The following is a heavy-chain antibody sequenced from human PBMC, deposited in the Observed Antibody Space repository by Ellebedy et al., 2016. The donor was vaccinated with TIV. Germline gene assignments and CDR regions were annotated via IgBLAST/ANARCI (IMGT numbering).Heavy chain of an antibody. CDR2: INSDGSTT. CDR1: GFDFSNYH. Sequence: GESLKISCAASGFDFSNYHMDWVRQLPGKELVWVARINSDGSTTKYADSVKGRFTVSRDNARSTMYLQMNSLRVEDTAVYYCVRGDYYDSSEFQDWGQGTQVIVSS. J-gene: IGHJ1*01. CDR3: VRGDYYDSSEFQD. V-gene: IGHV3-74*03. D-gene: IGHD3-22*01.